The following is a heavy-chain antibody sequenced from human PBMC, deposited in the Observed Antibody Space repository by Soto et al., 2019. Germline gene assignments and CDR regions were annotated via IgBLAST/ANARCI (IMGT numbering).Heavy chain of an antibody. V-gene: IGHV3-23*01. CDR1: GFTFSSYA. D-gene: IGHD3-16*01. Sequence: GGSLRLSCAASGFTFSSYAMSWVRQAPGKGLEWVSAISGSGGSTYYADSVKGRFTISRDNSKNTLYLQMNSLRAEDTAVYYCAKEPAGGGDYYYYYYMDVWGKGTTVTVSS. CDR2: ISGSGGST. J-gene: IGHJ6*03. CDR3: AKEPAGGGDYYYYYYMDV.